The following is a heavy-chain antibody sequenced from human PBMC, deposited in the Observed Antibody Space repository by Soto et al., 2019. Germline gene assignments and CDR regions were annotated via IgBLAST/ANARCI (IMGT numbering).Heavy chain of an antibody. CDR3: AKSSVTNYFDY. CDR1: VFTVSSYA. D-gene: IGHD4-17*01. V-gene: IGHV3-23*01. CDR2: ISGSGGST. Sequence: WGSLILSCAASVFTVSSYAMSWVRQAPGKGLEWVSAISGSGGSTYYADSVKGRFTISRDNSKNTLYLQMNSLRAEDTAVYYCAKSSVTNYFDYWGQGTLVTSPQ. J-gene: IGHJ4*02.